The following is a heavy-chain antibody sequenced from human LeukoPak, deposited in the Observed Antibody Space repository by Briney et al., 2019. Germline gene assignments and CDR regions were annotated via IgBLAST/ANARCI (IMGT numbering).Heavy chain of an antibody. Sequence: PGGSLRLSCAASGFTFSSYGMHWVRQAPGKGLEWVAVISYDGSNKYHADSVKGRFTISRDNSKNTLYLQMNSLRAEDTAVYYCAKDLRYCSSTSCYPFYYCYMDVWGKGTTVTVSS. CDR1: GFTFSSYG. V-gene: IGHV3-30*18. CDR2: ISYDGSNK. J-gene: IGHJ6*03. CDR3: AKDLRYCSSTSCYPFYYCYMDV. D-gene: IGHD2-2*01.